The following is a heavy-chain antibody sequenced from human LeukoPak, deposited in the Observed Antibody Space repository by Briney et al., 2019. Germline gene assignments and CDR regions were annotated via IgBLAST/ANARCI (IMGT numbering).Heavy chain of an antibody. Sequence: ASVKVSCKASGYTFTSNYMHWVRQAPGQGLEWMGIINPSGGTTIYAQKFQGRVTMTRDTSTSTVYMELSSLRSEDTAVYYCARGRIAAAGGFDYWGQGTLVTVSS. CDR3: ARGRIAAAGGFDY. J-gene: IGHJ4*02. CDR2: INPSGGTT. D-gene: IGHD6-13*01. V-gene: IGHV1-46*01. CDR1: GYTFTSNY.